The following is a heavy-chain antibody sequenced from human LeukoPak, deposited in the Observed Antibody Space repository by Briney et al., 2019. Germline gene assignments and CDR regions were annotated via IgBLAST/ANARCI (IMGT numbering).Heavy chain of an antibody. D-gene: IGHD3-10*01. J-gene: IGHJ4*02. V-gene: IGHV1-46*01. CDR3: ARGTTMLAAEY. CDR1: GYTFTGYY. Sequence: ASAKVSCKASGYTFTGYYMHWVRQAPGQGLEWMGIINPGSGATNYAQKFQGRVTMTRDTSTSTVYVELSSLRAEDTAVYYCARGTTMLAAEYWGQGTLVTVSS. CDR2: INPGSGAT.